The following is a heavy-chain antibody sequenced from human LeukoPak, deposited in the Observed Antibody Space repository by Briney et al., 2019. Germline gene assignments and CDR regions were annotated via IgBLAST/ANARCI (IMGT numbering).Heavy chain of an antibody. CDR1: GYTFTSYG. CDR3: ARARWFGELLDYYYGMDV. Sequence: ASVKVSCKASGYTFTSYGISRVRQAPGQGLEWMGWISAYNGNTNYAQKLQGRVTMTTDTSTSTAYMELRSLRSDDTAVYYCARARWFGELLDYYYGMDVWGKGTTVTVSS. D-gene: IGHD3-10*01. V-gene: IGHV1-18*04. CDR2: ISAYNGNT. J-gene: IGHJ6*04.